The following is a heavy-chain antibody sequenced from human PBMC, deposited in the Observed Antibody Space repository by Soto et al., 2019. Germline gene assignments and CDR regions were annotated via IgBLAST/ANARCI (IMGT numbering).Heavy chain of an antibody. Sequence: QVQLVQSGAEGKKPGSSVKVSCKASGGTFSSYAISWVRQAPGQGLEWMGGIIPIFGTANYAQKFQGRVTITADESTSTAYMELSSLRSEDTAVYYCARGGKYSSGWYDAFDIWGQGTMVTVSS. J-gene: IGHJ3*02. D-gene: IGHD6-19*01. CDR3: ARGGKYSSGWYDAFDI. CDR2: IIPIFGTA. CDR1: GGTFSSYA. V-gene: IGHV1-69*12.